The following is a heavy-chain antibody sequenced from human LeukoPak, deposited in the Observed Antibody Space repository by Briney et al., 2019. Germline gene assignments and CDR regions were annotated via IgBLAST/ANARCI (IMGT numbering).Heavy chain of an antibody. CDR2: ISGSAYST. Sequence: PPGGSLRLSCAASGFTFSSYAMSWVRQAPGKGLEWVSAISGSAYSTYYADSVKGQFTISRDNSKNALYLQMNSLRAEDTAVYYCAKEAGYSGYDFPDFWGQGTLVTVSS. CDR1: GFTFSSYA. CDR3: AKEAGYSGYDFPDF. V-gene: IGHV3-23*01. D-gene: IGHD5-12*01. J-gene: IGHJ4*02.